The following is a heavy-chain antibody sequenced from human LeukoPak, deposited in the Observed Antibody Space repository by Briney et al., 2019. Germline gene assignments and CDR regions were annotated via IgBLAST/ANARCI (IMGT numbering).Heavy chain of an antibody. CDR1: ARSVSSGSYA. D-gene: IGHD1-1*01. J-gene: IGHJ4*02. V-gene: IGHV4-61*01. CDR2: IYFTGTT. Sequence: PSETLSLACTVYARSVSSGSYAWSWIRQPPGKGLDWIGYIYFTGTTNYNPTLKSRVSISLDTSKNQFSLKLSSVTAADTAVYYCARGQIQLTHWGQGTLVTVSS. CDR3: ARGQIQLTH.